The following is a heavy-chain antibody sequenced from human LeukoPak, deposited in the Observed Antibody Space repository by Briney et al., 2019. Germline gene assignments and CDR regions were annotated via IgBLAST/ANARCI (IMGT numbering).Heavy chain of an antibody. CDR2: IYYSGST. D-gene: IGHD2-15*01. J-gene: IGHJ5*02. V-gene: IGHV4-39*07. CDR1: GGSISSSSYY. Sequence: SETLSLTCTVSGGSISSSSYYWGWIRRPPGKGLEWIGSIYYSGSTYYNPSLKSRVTISVDTSKNQFSLKLSSVTAADTAVYYCAMLVVVVAATDWFDPWGQGTLVTVSS. CDR3: AMLVVVVAATDWFDP.